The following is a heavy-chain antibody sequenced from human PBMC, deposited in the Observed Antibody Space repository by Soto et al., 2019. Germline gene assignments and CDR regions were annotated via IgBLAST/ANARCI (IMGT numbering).Heavy chain of an antibody. J-gene: IGHJ4*02. V-gene: IGHV1-18*01. CDR1: GYTFSSYD. CDR3: ARSSGDGDNYFAY. Sequence: QVQLVQSRAEVKKPGASVKVSCKASGYTFSSYDIIWVRQAPGQGLEWMGWISTYNGNTNYPQTLQDRVTMTTDTSTSTAYMELRSLRSDDTAVYYCARSSGDGDNYFAYWGQGTLVTVSS. D-gene: IGHD3-22*01. CDR2: ISTYNGNT.